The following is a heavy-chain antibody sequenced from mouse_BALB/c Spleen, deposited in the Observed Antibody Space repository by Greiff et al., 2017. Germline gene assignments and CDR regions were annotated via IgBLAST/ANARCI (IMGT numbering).Heavy chain of an antibody. D-gene: IGHD2-4*01. CDR2: ISDGGSYT. CDR3: ARDRGESTMITFAY. J-gene: IGHJ3*01. CDR1: GFTFSDYY. Sequence: EVKVVESGGGLVKPGGSLKLSCAASGFTFSDYYMYWVRQTPEKRLEWVATISDGGSYTYYPDSVKGRFTISRDNAKNNLYLQMSSLKSEDTAMYYCARDRGESTMITFAYWGQGTLVTVSA. V-gene: IGHV5-4*02.